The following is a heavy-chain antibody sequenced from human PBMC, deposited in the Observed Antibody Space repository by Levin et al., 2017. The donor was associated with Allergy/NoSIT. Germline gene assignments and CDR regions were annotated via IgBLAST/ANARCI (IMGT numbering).Heavy chain of an antibody. Sequence: GGSLRLSCAASGFTFSSYGMHWVRQAPGKGLEWVAVISYDGSNKYYADSVKGRFTISRDNSKNTLYLQMNSLRAEDTAVYYCAKDVMGSGWSDYWGQGTLVTVSS. CDR1: GFTFSSYG. V-gene: IGHV3-30*18. CDR3: AKDVMGSGWSDY. D-gene: IGHD6-19*01. J-gene: IGHJ4*02. CDR2: ISYDGSNK.